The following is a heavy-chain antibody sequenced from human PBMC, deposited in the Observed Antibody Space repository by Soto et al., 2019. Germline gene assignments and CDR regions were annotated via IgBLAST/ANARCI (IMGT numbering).Heavy chain of an antibody. CDR1: GGTFSSYT. J-gene: IGHJ4*02. D-gene: IGHD2-2*01. V-gene: IGHV1-69*08. Sequence: QVQLVQSGAEVKKPGSSVKVSCEASGGTFSSYTISWVRQAPGQGLEWMGRIIPILGIANYAQKFQGRVTITADKSTSTAYMELSSLRSEDTAVYYCAREPGYCSSTSCYLGAGYWGQGTLVTVSS. CDR3: AREPGYCSSTSCYLGAGY. CDR2: IIPILGIA.